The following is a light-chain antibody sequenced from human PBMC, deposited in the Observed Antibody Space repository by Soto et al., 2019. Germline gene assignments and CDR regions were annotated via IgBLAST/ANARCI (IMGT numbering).Light chain of an antibody. CDR1: AGAVTSGQY. V-gene: IGLV7-46*01. Sequence: QAVVTQEPSVTVSPGGTVTLTYGSSAGAVTSGQYPYWFQQKPGQAPRTLIHDTDNKHSWTPARFSGSLLGVKAALTLSGAQPEDEAEYYCSLSYNGGRIFGGGTQLTVL. J-gene: IGLJ2*01. CDR2: DTD. CDR3: SLSYNGGRI.